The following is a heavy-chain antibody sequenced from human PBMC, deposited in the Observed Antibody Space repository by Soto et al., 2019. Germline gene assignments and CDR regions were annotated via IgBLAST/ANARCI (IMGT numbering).Heavy chain of an antibody. V-gene: IGHV1-2*02. CDR1: GYTFTVYY. J-gene: IGHJ4*02. Sequence: QVQLVQSGAEVKKPRASVKVSCKASGYTFTVYYMHWVRQAPGPGPEWMGWINPNRGGTTYHGRVTVTRYTSISTAYMELSSLRSDDTAVYYCGRRGRSSLDYWDQGSLVRVSA. D-gene: IGHD6-6*01. CDR2: INPNRGGT. CDR3: GRRGRSSLDY.